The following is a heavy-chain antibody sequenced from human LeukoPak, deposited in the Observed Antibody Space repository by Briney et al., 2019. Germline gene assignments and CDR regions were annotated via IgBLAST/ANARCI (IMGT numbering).Heavy chain of an antibody. D-gene: IGHD6-19*01. CDR2: IKQDGSEK. Sequence: GGSLRLSCADSGFTFSDYWMNWVRQAPGKGLEWVANIKQDGSEKYYVDSVKGRFTISRDNAKNSLYLQMNSLRAEDTAVYYCARSDFSGWYSDYWGQGTLVTVSS. V-gene: IGHV3-7*01. J-gene: IGHJ4*02. CDR1: GFTFSDYW. CDR3: ARSDFSGWYSDY.